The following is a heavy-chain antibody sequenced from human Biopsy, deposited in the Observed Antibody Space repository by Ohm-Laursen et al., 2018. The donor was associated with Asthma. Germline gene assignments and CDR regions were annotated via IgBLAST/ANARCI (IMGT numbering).Heavy chain of an antibody. D-gene: IGHD3-9*01. CDR3: ALSQDSGFDDHSPSWFDP. Sequence: TQTLTLTCSFSGFSLRTPGVGVGCIRQSPGKALEWLALIYWDDYNLFRPSLKRRLTITKDPSKNQVVLTMTKMDPVDSGTYYCALSQDSGFDDHSPSWFDPWGQGTLVTVSS. CDR2: IYWDDYN. CDR1: GFSLRTPGVG. V-gene: IGHV2-5*02. J-gene: IGHJ5*02.